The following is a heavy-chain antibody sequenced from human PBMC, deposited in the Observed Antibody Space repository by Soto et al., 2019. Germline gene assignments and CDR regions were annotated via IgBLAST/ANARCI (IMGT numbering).Heavy chain of an antibody. CDR2: ISSSSSYI. CDR3: ARDRGLGYDFWSGYLVDP. J-gene: IGHJ5*02. D-gene: IGHD3-3*01. V-gene: IGHV3-21*01. CDR1: GFTFSSYS. Sequence: EVQLVESGGGLVKPGGSLRLSCAASGFTFSSYSMNWVRQAPGKGLEWVSSISSSSSYIYYADSVKGRFTISRDNAKNSLYLKMNSLRAEDTAVYYCARDRGLGYDFWSGYLVDPWGQGTLVTVSS.